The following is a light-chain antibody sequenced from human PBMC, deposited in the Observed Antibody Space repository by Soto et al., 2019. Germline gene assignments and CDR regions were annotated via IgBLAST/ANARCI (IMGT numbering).Light chain of an antibody. CDR3: SSYTTSNTRQIV. CDR1: SSDVGGYNY. J-gene: IGLJ1*01. CDR2: DVS. V-gene: IGLV2-14*03. Sequence: HSVLTKPASVTGSPGQSITISCTGTSSDVGGYNYVSWYQHHPGKAPKLMIYDVSNRPSGVSNRFSGSKSGNTASLTISGLQPEDEADYYCSSYTTSNTRQIVFGTGTKVTVL.